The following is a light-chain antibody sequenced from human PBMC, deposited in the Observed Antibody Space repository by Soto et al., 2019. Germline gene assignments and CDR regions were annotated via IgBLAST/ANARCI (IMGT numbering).Light chain of an antibody. CDR1: QSISSY. J-gene: IGKJ5*01. V-gene: IGKV1-39*01. CDR3: QQSYSTLIT. Sequence: DVQMTQSPSSLSASEGDRVTITCRASQSISSYLNWYQQKPGKAPKLLIYAASSLQSGVPSRFSGSGSGTDFTLTISSLQPEDFATYYCQQSYSTLITFGQGRRLEIK. CDR2: AAS.